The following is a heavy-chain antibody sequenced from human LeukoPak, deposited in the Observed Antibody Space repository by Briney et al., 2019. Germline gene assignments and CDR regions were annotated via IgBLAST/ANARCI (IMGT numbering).Heavy chain of an antibody. CDR2: IYYSGST. J-gene: IGHJ4*02. CDR3: ARRDQWLVDY. Sequence: SETLSLTCTVSGGSISSSSYYWGWIRQPPGKGLEWIGSIYYSGSTYYNPSLKSRVTISVDTSKNQFSLKLSSVTAADTAVYYCARRDQWLVDYWGQGTLVTVSS. D-gene: IGHD6-19*01. CDR1: GGSISSSSYY. V-gene: IGHV4-39*01.